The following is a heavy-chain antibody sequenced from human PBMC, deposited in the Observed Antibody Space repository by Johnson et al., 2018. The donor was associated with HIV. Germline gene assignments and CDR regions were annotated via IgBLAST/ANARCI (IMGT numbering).Heavy chain of an antibody. CDR3: ARDRAHYYDSSGYYESGAFDI. J-gene: IGHJ3*02. CDR1: GFTFSSYC. CDR2: ISYDGSNK. Sequence: VESGGGVVQPGGSLRLSCAASGFTFSSYCMHWVRQAPGKGLEWVAVISYDGSNKYYADSVKGRFTISRDNSKNTLYLQMNSLRAEDTALYYGARDRAHYYDSSGYYESGAFDIWGQGTMVTVSS. D-gene: IGHD3-22*01. V-gene: IGHV3-30*19.